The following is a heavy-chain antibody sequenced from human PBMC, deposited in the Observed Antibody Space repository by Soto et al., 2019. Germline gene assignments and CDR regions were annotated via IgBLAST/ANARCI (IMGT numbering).Heavy chain of an antibody. Sequence: SETLSLTCTVSGGSISSGGYYWSWIRQHPGKGLEWIGYIYYSGSTYYNPSLKSRVTISVDTSKNQFSLKLSSVTAADTAVYYYASLYYDFRSGYSPIDFWGQGTLVSVSS. J-gene: IGHJ4*02. V-gene: IGHV4-31*03. CDR3: ASLYYDFRSGYSPIDF. D-gene: IGHD3-3*01. CDR1: GGSISSGGYY. CDR2: IYYSGST.